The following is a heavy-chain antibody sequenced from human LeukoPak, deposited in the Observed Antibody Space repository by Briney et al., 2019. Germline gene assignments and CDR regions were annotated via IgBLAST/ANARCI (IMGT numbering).Heavy chain of an antibody. D-gene: IGHD3-22*01. CDR1: GYRFSNYW. CDR2: IYPGDSDT. Sequence: PGESLKISCKGSGYRFSNYWIAWVRHMPGKGLEWRGIIYPGDSDTRYSPSFQGHVTISADKSISTAYLQWSSLKASDTAMYYCARPYYDSSGGFDPWGQGTQVTVSS. J-gene: IGHJ5*02. V-gene: IGHV5-51*01. CDR3: ARPYYDSSGGFDP.